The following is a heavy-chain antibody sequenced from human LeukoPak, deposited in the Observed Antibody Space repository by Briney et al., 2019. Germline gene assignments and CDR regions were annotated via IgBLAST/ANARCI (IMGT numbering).Heavy chain of an antibody. CDR1: GGSISSYY. V-gene: IGHV4-4*07. D-gene: IGHD3-3*02. Sequence: PSETLSLTCTVSGGSISSYYWSWIWQPAGKGLEWIGRIYTSGSTNYNPSVKSRVTMSADTSKNQFSLKLSSVTAADTAVYYCARGGRTPIYYFDYWGQGTLVTVSS. CDR3: ARGGRTPIYYFDY. J-gene: IGHJ4*02. CDR2: IYTSGST.